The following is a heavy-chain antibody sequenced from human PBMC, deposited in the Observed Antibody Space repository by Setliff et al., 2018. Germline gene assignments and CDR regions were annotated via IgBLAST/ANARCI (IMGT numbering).Heavy chain of an antibody. Sequence: ASVKVSCKASGYTLTTYLMNWVRQAPGQGLEWMGWINTKTGNPTYAQEVTGRFVFSLDTSVTQAYLQISSLKAEDTAVYYLARASRFGSILCTGDYYMDGWGKGTTVTVSS. CDR3: ARASRFGSILCTGDYYMDG. CDR1: GYTLTTYL. V-gene: IGHV7-4-1*02. D-gene: IGHD1-26*01. CDR2: INTKTGNP. J-gene: IGHJ6*03.